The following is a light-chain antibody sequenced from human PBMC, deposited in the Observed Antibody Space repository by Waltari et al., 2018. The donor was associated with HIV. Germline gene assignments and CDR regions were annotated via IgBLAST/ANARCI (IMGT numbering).Light chain of an antibody. V-gene: IGKV1-39*01. Sequence: LNWYQLRPGKAPRLLIYGVSGLPTGVPSRFTGGGSGADFTLTINNLQPEDFASYFCQQTYSVSITFGPGTRVEI. J-gene: IGKJ5*01. CDR2: GVS. CDR3: QQTYSVSIT.